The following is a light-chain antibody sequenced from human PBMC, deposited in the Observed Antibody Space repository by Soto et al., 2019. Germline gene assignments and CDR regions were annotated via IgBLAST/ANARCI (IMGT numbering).Light chain of an antibody. V-gene: IGKV3-20*01. CDR1: QTISNSL. CDR3: QQYDSLPLT. CDR2: GAS. Sequence: EIVLTQSPGTLSLSPGERGTLSCRATQTISNSLLAWYQQKPGQPPRLLIYGASRRAVGIPDRFSGSGSGTDFTLTISRLEPEDFAVYYCQQYDSLPLTFGGGTKVEVK. J-gene: IGKJ4*01.